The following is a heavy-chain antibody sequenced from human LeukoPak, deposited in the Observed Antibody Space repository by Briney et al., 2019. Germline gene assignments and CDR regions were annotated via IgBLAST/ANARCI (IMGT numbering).Heavy chain of an antibody. J-gene: IGHJ4*02. CDR3: ARVTGYMIEDYFDY. CDR1: GYTFTGYY. V-gene: IGHV1-2*02. CDR2: INPNSGGT. D-gene: IGHD3-9*01. Sequence: ASVKVSCKASGYTFTGYYMHWVRQAPGQGLEWMGWINPNSGGTNYAQKFQGRVTMTRDTSISTAYMELSRPRSDDTAVYYCARVTGYMIEDYFDYWGQGILVTVSS.